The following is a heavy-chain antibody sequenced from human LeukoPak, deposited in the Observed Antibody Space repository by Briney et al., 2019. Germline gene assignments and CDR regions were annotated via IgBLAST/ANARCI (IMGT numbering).Heavy chain of an antibody. CDR2: ISYNSGTI. Sequence: SGGSLRLSCAASGFNFVDYAMHWVRQVPGKGLEWVSGISYNSGTIVYADSVKGRFTISRDNARNSLFLQMNSLRPEDRALYYCAKDITSQFGEFLYHNALDTWGQGTTVTVSS. CDR1: GFNFVDYA. CDR3: AKDITSQFGEFLYHNALDT. D-gene: IGHD3-10*01. J-gene: IGHJ3*02. V-gene: IGHV3-9*01.